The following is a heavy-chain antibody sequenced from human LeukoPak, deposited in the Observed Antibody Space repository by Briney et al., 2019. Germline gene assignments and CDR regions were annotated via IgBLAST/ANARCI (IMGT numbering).Heavy chain of an antibody. CDR2: IYYSGST. D-gene: IGHD1-26*01. Sequence: NAPETLSLTCTVSGGSISSSSYYWGWIRQPPGKGLEWIGSIYYSGSTYYNPSLKSRVTISVDTSKNQFSLKLSSVTAADTAVYYCALGVDLSHDYWGQGTLVTVSS. J-gene: IGHJ4*02. CDR1: GGSISSSSYY. V-gene: IGHV4-39*07. CDR3: ALGVDLSHDY.